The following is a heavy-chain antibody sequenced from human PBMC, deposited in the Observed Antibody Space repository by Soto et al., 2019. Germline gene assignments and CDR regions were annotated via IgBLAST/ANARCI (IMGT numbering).Heavy chain of an antibody. D-gene: IGHD6-6*01. CDR3: ASVPLDY. CDR2: SFNRGST. V-gene: IGHV4-4*07. Sequence: SETLSLTCTVSGVSITSYYWNWIRQPAGKGLEWIGRSFNRGSTKYNPSLKSRVTISVDTSKNQFSLKLSSVTAADTAAYYCASVPLDYWGQGTLVTVSS. J-gene: IGHJ4*02. CDR1: GVSITSYY.